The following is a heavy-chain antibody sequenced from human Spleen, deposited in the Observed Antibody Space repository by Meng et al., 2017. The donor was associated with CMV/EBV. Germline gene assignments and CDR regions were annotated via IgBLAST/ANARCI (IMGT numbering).Heavy chain of an antibody. CDR1: GFTFSGSA. CDR3: TRQSIAAAGTGFDP. V-gene: IGHV3-73*01. J-gene: IGHJ5*02. Sequence: GGSLRLSCAASGFTFSGSAMHWVRQASGKGLEWVGRIRSKANSYVTAHAASVKGRFTISRDDSKNTAYLQMNSLKTEDTAVYYCTRQSIAAAGTGFDPWGQGTLVTVSS. D-gene: IGHD6-13*01. CDR2: IRSKANSYVT.